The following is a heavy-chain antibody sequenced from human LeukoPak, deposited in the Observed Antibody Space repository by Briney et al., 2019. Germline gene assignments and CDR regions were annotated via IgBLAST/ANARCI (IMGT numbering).Heavy chain of an antibody. CDR3: AREAPYSSSPAVEY. V-gene: IGHV1-69*05. CDR1: GGTFSSYA. J-gene: IGHJ4*02. D-gene: IGHD6-6*01. CDR2: IIPIFGTA. Sequence: SVKVSCKASGGTFSSYAISWVRQAPGQGLEWMGRIIPIFGTANYAQKFQGRVTITTDESTSTAYMELSSLRSEDTAVYYCAREAPYSSSPAVEYWGQGTLVTVSS.